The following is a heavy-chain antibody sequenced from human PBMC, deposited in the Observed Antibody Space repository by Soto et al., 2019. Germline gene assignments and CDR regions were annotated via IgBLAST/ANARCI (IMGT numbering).Heavy chain of an antibody. V-gene: IGHV3-30*18. CDR3: AKGEGRVAEYGMDV. Sequence: QVQLVESGGGVVQPGRSLRLSCAASGFTFSSHGMHWVRQAPGKGLEWVAVISYDGRNKYYADSVKGRFTISRDNSKNTLYLQMTSLRAEDTAVYYCAKGEGRVAEYGMDVWCQGTTVTVSS. CDR1: GFTFSSHG. CDR2: ISYDGRNK. J-gene: IGHJ6*02. D-gene: IGHD2-15*01.